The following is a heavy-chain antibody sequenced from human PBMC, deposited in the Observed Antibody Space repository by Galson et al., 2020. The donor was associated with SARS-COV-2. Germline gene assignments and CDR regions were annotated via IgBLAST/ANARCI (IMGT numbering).Heavy chain of an antibody. CDR2: IVVGSGNT. D-gene: IGHD2-2*01. CDR3: AAPDCSSTSCYDAFDI. V-gene: IGHV1-58*01. Sequence: SVKVSCKASGFTFTSSAVQWVRQARGQRLEWIGWIVVGSGNTNYAQKFQERVTITRDMSTSTAYMELSSLRSEDMAVYYCAAPDCSSTSCYDAFDIWGQGTMVTVSS. CDR1: GFTFTSSA. J-gene: IGHJ3*02.